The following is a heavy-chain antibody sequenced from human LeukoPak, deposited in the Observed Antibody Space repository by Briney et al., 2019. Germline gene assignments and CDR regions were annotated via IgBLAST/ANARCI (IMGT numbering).Heavy chain of an antibody. J-gene: IGHJ5*02. Sequence: SVKVSCKASGGTFSSYAISWVRQAPGQGLEWMGGIIPIFGTANYAQKFQGRVTITADKSTSTAYMELSSLRSEDTAVYYCAREASLGYCSGGSCYSSGYNWFDPWGQGTLVTVSS. D-gene: IGHD2-15*01. V-gene: IGHV1-69*06. CDR2: IIPIFGTA. CDR3: AREASLGYCSGGSCYSSGYNWFDP. CDR1: GGTFSSYA.